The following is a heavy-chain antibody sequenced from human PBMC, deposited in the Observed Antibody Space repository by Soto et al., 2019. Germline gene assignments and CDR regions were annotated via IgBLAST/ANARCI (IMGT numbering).Heavy chain of an antibody. CDR2: INAHNGDS. D-gene: IGHD2-15*01. V-gene: IGHV1-2*02. Sequence: ASVKVSCKASGFTLTGHYIHWVRQAPGQGPEWMGWINAHNGDSIYAQKFQGRVAMTRDTSINTAYMEIRRLKFADTAVYFCAGWNVSVNGSAPFDFWGQGTLVTVSS. CDR3: AGWNVSVNGSAPFDF. J-gene: IGHJ4*02. CDR1: GFTLTGHY.